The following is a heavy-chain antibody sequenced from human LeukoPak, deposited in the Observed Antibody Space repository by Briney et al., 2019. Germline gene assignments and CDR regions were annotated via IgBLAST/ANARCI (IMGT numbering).Heavy chain of an antibody. CDR1: GFRVSSDY. Sequence: PGGSLSLSCAASGFRVSSDYMTWVRQAPGKGLEWVSVIYSGGSTYYADSVKGRFTISRDNSKNTLYLQMNNVRVEDTAVYFCARYRTALNYWGQGTLVTASS. D-gene: IGHD5-18*01. V-gene: IGHV3-53*01. CDR2: IYSGGST. CDR3: ARYRTALNY. J-gene: IGHJ4*02.